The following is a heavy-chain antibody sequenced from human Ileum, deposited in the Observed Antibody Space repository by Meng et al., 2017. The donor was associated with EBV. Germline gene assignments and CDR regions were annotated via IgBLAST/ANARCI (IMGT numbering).Heavy chain of an antibody. V-gene: IGHV3-11*01. CDR3: ARAGYDILTGYQTFDY. J-gene: IGHJ4*02. Sequence: QVQLVGLWGVLVKPGGPLDLSFAASVFTFIDYYMSWIRQAPGKGLEWVSYISSSCSTIYYADSVKGRFTISRDNAKNSLYLQMNSLRAEDTAVYYCARAGYDILTGYQTFDYWGQGTLVTVSS. CDR1: VFTFIDYY. D-gene: IGHD3-9*01. CDR2: ISSSCSTI.